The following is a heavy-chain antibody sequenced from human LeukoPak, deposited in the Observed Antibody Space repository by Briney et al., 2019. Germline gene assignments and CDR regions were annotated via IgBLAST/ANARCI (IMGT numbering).Heavy chain of an antibody. CDR3: ARGDFCSATSCYLRPMDV. CDR1: GGSISDYY. D-gene: IGHD2-2*01. CDR2: IYHSGST. J-gene: IGHJ6*03. V-gene: IGHV4-59*01. Sequence: SETLSLTCTVSGGSISDYYWSWIRQPPGKELEWIGYIYHSGSTTYKPSLKSRVTMTVDTSKNQFSLKLSSVTAADAAVYYCARGDFCSATSCYLRPMDVWGKGTTVTVSS.